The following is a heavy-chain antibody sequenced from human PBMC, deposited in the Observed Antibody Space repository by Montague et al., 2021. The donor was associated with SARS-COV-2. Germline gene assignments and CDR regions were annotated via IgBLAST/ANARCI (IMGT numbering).Heavy chain of an antibody. CDR2: VYYSGRS. CDR3: ARHHAVGGVHP. V-gene: IGHV4-59*08. Sequence: SETLSLTCTVSGGSISSSYWCCIRRPPGKGLEWIGYVYYSGRSNYNPSLKSRVTISVDTSKNQFSLKLSSVTAADTAGYYCARHHAVGGVHPWGQGTLVTVSS. CDR1: GGSISSSY. D-gene: IGHD6-19*01. J-gene: IGHJ5*02.